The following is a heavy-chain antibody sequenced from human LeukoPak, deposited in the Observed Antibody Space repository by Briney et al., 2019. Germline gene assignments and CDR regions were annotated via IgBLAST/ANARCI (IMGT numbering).Heavy chain of an antibody. Sequence: PGGSLRLSCAASGFTFSSYWVHWVRQAPGKGLVWVSRINSDGSSTSYADSVKGRFTISRDNAKNTLYLQMNSLRAEDTAVYCCARDDYGGIYFDYWGQGTLVTVSS. J-gene: IGHJ4*02. CDR1: GFTFSSYW. D-gene: IGHD4-23*01. V-gene: IGHV3-74*01. CDR3: ARDDYGGIYFDY. CDR2: INSDGSST.